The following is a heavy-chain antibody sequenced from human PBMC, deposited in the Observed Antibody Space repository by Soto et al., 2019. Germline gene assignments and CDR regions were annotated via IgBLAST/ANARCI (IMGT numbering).Heavy chain of an antibody. Sequence: PGGSLRLSCAASGCTFSSYAMSWVRQAPGKGLEWVSAISGSGGSTYYADSVKGRFTISRDNSKNTLYLQMNSLRAEDTAVYYCAKFYGSGSYYQPPYYYYYGMDVWGQGTTVTVSS. D-gene: IGHD3-10*01. V-gene: IGHV3-23*01. CDR3: AKFYGSGSYYQPPYYYYYGMDV. CDR1: GCTFSSYA. CDR2: ISGSGGST. J-gene: IGHJ6*02.